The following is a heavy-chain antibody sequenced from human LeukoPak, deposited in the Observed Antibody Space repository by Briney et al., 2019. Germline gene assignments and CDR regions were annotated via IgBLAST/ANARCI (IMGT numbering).Heavy chain of an antibody. D-gene: IGHD3-22*01. J-gene: IGHJ4*02. CDR1: GGSISSSSYY. Sequence: PSETLSLTCTVSGGSISSSSYYWGWIRQPPGKGLEWIGSIDYSGSTYYNPSLKSRVTISVDTSNNQFSLKLSSVTAADTAVYYCARVTAYDGSGYYKYYFDYWGQGTLVTVSS. CDR2: IDYSGST. V-gene: IGHV4-39*01. CDR3: ARVTAYDGSGYYKYYFDY.